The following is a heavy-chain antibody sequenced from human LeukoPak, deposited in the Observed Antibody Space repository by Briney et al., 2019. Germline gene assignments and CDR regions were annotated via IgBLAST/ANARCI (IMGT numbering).Heavy chain of an antibody. J-gene: IGHJ4*02. V-gene: IGHV5-51*01. Sequence: GPSLKISCKGSGSRFTSHWIGWVRQLPGKGLEGMGIIYPADSDTKYSPSFQGQVTISADKSINTSYLQWSGLKVSDTAIYYCTRHPYFNILTGYYAVFDYWGQGTLVTVSS. CDR1: GSRFTSHW. CDR2: IYPADSDT. CDR3: TRHPYFNILTGYYAVFDY. D-gene: IGHD3-9*01.